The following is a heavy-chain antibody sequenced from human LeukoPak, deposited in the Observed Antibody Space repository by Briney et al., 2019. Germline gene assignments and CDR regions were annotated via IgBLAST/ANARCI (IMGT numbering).Heavy chain of an antibody. Sequence: PSETLSLTCTVSGGSISSYYWSWIRQPPGKGLEWIGYIYYSGSTNYNASLKSRVTISVDTSKNQFSLKLTSVTAADTAVYYCARLRPVAGYDAFDIWGHGTMVTVSS. J-gene: IGHJ3*02. CDR1: GGSISSYY. CDR3: ARLRPVAGYDAFDI. V-gene: IGHV4-59*08. D-gene: IGHD6-19*01. CDR2: IYYSGST.